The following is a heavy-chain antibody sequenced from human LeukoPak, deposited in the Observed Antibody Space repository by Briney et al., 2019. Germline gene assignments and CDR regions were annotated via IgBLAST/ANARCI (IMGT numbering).Heavy chain of an antibody. CDR1: GFTVSSDY. J-gene: IGHJ4*02. CDR2: ISGSGGST. V-gene: IGHV3-23*01. CDR3: AKEIYYDSSGNYFDY. Sequence: GGSLRLSCAASGFTVSSDYVSWVRQAPGKGLEWVSAISGSGGSTYYADSVKGRFTISRDNSKNTLYLQMNSLRAEDTAVYYCAKEIYYDSSGNYFDYWGQGTPVTVSS. D-gene: IGHD3-22*01.